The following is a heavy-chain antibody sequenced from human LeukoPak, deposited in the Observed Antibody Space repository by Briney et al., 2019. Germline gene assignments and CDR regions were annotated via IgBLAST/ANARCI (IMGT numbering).Heavy chain of an antibody. V-gene: IGHV3-9*01. CDR3: AKGYCSSTSCSPNWFDP. CDR2: ISWNSGSI. Sequence: GRSLRLSCAASGFTFDDYAMHWVRQAPGKGLEWVSGISWNSGSIGYADSVKGRFTISRDNAKNSLYLQMNSLRAEDTALYYCAKGYCSSTSCSPNWFDPWGQGTLVTVSS. D-gene: IGHD2-2*01. CDR1: GFTFDDYA. J-gene: IGHJ5*02.